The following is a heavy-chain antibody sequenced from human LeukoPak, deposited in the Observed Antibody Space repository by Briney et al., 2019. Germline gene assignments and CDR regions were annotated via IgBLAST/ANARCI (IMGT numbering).Heavy chain of an antibody. J-gene: IGHJ4*02. V-gene: IGHV1-69*01. CDR2: TIPIFGTA. CDR3: AGRWFRGRYYFDY. D-gene: IGHD2-15*01. CDR1: XGXXTSXX. Sequence: SXGXXTSXXISWVGQAPGQGGEWRGGTIPIFGTANYAQKFQGRVTITADESTSTAYMELSSLRSEDTAVYYCAGRWFRGRYYFDYWGQGTLVTVSS.